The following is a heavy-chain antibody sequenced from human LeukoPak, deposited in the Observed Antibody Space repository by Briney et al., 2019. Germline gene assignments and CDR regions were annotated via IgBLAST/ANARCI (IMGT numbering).Heavy chain of an antibody. CDR1: GGSFSGYY. V-gene: IGHV4-34*01. CDR3: ARGSGVDYDILTGQNGVLAFGI. J-gene: IGHJ3*02. D-gene: IGHD3-9*01. Sequence: SETLSLTCAVYGGSFSGYYWSWIRQPPGKGLEWIGEINHSGSTNYNPSLKSRVTISVDTSKNQFSLKLSSVTAADTAVYYCARGSGVDYDILTGQNGVLAFGIWGQGTMVTVSS. CDR2: INHSGST.